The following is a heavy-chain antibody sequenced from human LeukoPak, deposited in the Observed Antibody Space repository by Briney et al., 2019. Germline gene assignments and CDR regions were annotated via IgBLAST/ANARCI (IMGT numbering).Heavy chain of an antibody. V-gene: IGHV4-34*01. D-gene: IGHD3-3*01. CDR3: ARPDYDFWSGSHTHAFDI. CDR1: GGSFSGYY. CDR2: INHSGST. Sequence: SETLSLTCAVYGGSFSGYYWSWIRQPPGKGLEWIGEINHSGSTNYNPSLKSRVTISVDTSKNQFSLKLSSVTAADTAVYYCARPDYDFWSGSHTHAFDIWGQGTMVTVSS. J-gene: IGHJ3*02.